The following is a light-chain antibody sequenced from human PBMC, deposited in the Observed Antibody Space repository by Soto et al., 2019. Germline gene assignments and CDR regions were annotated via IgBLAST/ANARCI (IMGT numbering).Light chain of an antibody. CDR3: QQYYTGIA. V-gene: IGKV4-1*01. Sequence: DVVMTQSPDSLAVSLGERATINCKSSQSVLHSSNNENSVAWYQQKAGQRPKLLIYRASIREPGVPDRFSGSGSGTDFTLTSSSLQAEDVAVYYCQQYYTGIAFGQGTRLEIK. CDR2: RAS. J-gene: IGKJ5*01. CDR1: QSVLHSSNNENS.